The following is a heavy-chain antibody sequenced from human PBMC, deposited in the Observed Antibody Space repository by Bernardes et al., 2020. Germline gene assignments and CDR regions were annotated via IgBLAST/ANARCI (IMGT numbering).Heavy chain of an antibody. V-gene: IGHV3-23*01. CDR2: IDASGGDT. J-gene: IGHJ3*01. CDR3: ARDVGGTDWRFGFDV. CDR1: GFTFSAQA. D-gene: IGHD3-9*01. Sequence: GGSLRLSCAASGFTFSAQAFSWVRQAPGKGLEWVSAIDASGGDTFYSDSVKGRFTVSRDNFKNTLFLHMNGLRADDTAIYYCARDVGGTDWRFGFDVWGPGTMVHVSS.